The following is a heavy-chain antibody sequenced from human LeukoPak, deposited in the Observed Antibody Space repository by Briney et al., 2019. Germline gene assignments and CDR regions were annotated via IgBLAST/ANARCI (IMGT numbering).Heavy chain of an antibody. CDR3: TKNVGAYSGSHIDY. CDR2: INRSGDNT. Sequence: GGSLRLSCAASGFTLSNYAMSWVRQAPGKGLEWVSTINRSGDNTYYVDSVKGRFTISRDNSKNTLYLQMNSLRAEDTAVYYCTKNVGAYSGSHIDYWGQGTLVTVSS. D-gene: IGHD1-26*01. J-gene: IGHJ4*02. CDR1: GFTLSNYA. V-gene: IGHV3-23*01.